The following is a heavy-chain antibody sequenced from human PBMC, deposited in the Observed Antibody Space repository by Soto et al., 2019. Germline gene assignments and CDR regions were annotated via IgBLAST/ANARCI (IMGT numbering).Heavy chain of an antibody. CDR2: VYYSGRT. CDR3: ASTRCSGGSCYPRWFAP. J-gene: IGHJ5*02. CDR1: GGSISSYY. D-gene: IGHD2-15*01. V-gene: IGHV4-59*01. Sequence: QVQLQESGPGLVKPSETLSLTCTVSGGSISSYYWSWIRQPPGKGLEWIGYVYYSGRTTYNPSLMSRLTISVDTSKNPFSLKLSSVTAADTAVYYCASTRCSGGSCYPRWFAPWGRGTLVTVAS.